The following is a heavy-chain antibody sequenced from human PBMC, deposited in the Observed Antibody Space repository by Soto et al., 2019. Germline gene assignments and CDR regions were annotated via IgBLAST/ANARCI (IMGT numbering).Heavy chain of an antibody. CDR3: ARVCSSTSCYACFDY. CDR1: GGSISSGDYY. CDR2: IYYSGST. D-gene: IGHD2-2*01. Sequence: SETLSLTCTVSGGSISSGDYYWSWIRQPPGKGLEWIGYIYYSGSTYYNPSLKSRVTISVDTSKNQFSLKLSSVTAADTAVYYCARVCSSTSCYACFDYWGQGTLVTVSS. J-gene: IGHJ4*02. V-gene: IGHV4-30-4*01.